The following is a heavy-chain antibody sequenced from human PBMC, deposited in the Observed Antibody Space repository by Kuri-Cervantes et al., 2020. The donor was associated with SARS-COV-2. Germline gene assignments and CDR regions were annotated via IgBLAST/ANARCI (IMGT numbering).Heavy chain of an antibody. CDR3: ARATLVRYFDC. CDR1: GGSITSDYL. Sequence: GSLRLSCTVSGGSITSDYLWGWIRQPPGKGLEWIGNSFYSGSTFYNPSLKSRVTISVDTSKNQFSLELSSVTAADTAVYCCARATLVRYFDCLSQGTTVTVSS. V-gene: IGHV4-39*01. CDR2: SFYSGST. D-gene: IGHD2-2*01. J-gene: IGHJ4*03.